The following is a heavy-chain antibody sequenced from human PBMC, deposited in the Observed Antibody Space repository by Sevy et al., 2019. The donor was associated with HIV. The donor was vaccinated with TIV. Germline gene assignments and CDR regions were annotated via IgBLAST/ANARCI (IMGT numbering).Heavy chain of an antibody. Sequence: GGSLRLSCAASGFTFSDYYMSWIRQAPGKGLEWVAVISFDGSNKYYADSVKGRFTISRDNSKNTLFLQMNSLRAEDTAVYYCAKEGAYSYTTYFDYWGQGTVVTVSS. V-gene: IGHV3-30*18. CDR2: ISFDGSNK. J-gene: IGHJ4*02. CDR3: AKEGAYSYTTYFDY. CDR1: GFTFSDYY. D-gene: IGHD1-26*01.